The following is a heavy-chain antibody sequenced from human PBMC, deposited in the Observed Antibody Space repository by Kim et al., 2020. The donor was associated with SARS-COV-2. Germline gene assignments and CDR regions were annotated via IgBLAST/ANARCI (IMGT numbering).Heavy chain of an antibody. CDR1: GFTFSSYS. Sequence: GGSLRLSCAASGFTFSSYSMNWVRQAPGKGLEWVSYISSSSSTIYYADSVKGRFTISRDNAKNSLYLQMNSLRAEDTAVYYCARDLSERVVVITMSYWGQGTLVTVSS. CDR2: ISSSSSTI. V-gene: IGHV3-48*04. J-gene: IGHJ4*02. D-gene: IGHD3-22*01. CDR3: ARDLSERVVVITMSY.